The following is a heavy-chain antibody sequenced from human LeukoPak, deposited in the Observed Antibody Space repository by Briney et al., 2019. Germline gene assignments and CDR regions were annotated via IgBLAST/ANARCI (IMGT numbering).Heavy chain of an antibody. Sequence: GGSLRLSCAASGFTFSDYYMSWIRQAPGKGLEWVSYISSGGSTICYADSVKGRFTISRDNAKKSLYLQMNSLRAEDTAVYYCASGRYGDYHFDYWGQGTLVTVSS. CDR1: GFTFSDYY. CDR3: ASGRYGDYHFDY. D-gene: IGHD4-17*01. V-gene: IGHV3-11*01. J-gene: IGHJ4*02. CDR2: ISSGGSTI.